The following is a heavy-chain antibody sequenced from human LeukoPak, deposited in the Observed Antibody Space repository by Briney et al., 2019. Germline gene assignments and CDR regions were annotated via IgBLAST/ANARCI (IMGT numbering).Heavy chain of an antibody. V-gene: IGHV3-7*03. CDR1: GFTFSNYW. Sequence: QPGGSLRLSCAASGFTFSNYWMSWVRQAPGKGPEWMGNIKEDGSEAYYVDSVKGRFTISRDNAQNSPYLHMHSLRVEDTAVYYCARDPYVSNFDYWGQGTLVTVSS. CDR3: ARDPYVSNFDY. D-gene: IGHD3-10*02. CDR2: IKEDGSEA. J-gene: IGHJ4*02.